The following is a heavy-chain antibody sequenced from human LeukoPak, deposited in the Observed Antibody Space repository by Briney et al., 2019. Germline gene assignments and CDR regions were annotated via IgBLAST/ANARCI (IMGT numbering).Heavy chain of an antibody. CDR2: VWYDESLK. CDR3: ATYPGYCTSSNCPYFYMDV. Sequence: GGSLRLSCAASGFTFSTYGMHWVRQAPGKGLEWVAVVWYDESLKYYADSVKGRFTISRDNSKNTLFLQLNSLRAEDTAVYYCATYPGYCTSSNCPYFYMDVWGTGTTVIVSS. CDR1: GFTFSTYG. V-gene: IGHV3-33*01. D-gene: IGHD2-2*03. J-gene: IGHJ6*03.